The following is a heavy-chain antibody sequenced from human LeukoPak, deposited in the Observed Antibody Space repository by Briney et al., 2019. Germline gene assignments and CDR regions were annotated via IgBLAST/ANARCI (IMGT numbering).Heavy chain of an antibody. V-gene: IGHV3-53*05. CDR2: IYSGGST. CDR3: AREAVGAIYFDY. J-gene: IGHJ4*02. Sequence: GGSLRLSCAASGFTVSSNYMSWVRQAPGKGLEWVSVIYSGGSTYYADSVKGRFTISRDNSKNTVYLQMNSLRAEDTAVYYCAREAVGAIYFDYWGQGTLVTVSS. CDR1: GFTVSSNY. D-gene: IGHD1-26*01.